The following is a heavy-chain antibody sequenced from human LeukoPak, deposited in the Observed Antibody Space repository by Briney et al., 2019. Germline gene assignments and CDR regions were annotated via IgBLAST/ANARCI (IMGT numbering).Heavy chain of an antibody. CDR3: ATRESSMARSR. D-gene: IGHD3-10*01. Sequence: GGSLRLSCAASGFIFSDYWMNWVRQVPGKGLEWVANINEDGSREDYVDSVRGRFTISRDNARNSLYLHMNSLRAEGTTLYYCATRESSMARSRWGQGTLVTVSS. V-gene: IGHV3-7*01. CDR1: GFIFSDYW. J-gene: IGHJ4*02. CDR2: INEDGSRE.